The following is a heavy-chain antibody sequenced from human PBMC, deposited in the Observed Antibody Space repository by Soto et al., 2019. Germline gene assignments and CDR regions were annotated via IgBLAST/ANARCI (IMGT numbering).Heavy chain of an antibody. CDR3: ARDHRGLVVVAWDGWFDP. D-gene: IGHD2-15*01. CDR1: GYTFTSYG. CDR2: ISAYNGNT. V-gene: IGHV1-18*01. J-gene: IGHJ5*02. Sequence: APVKGSCKASGYTFTSYGISWLRLAPGQGLEWMGWISAYNGNTNYAQKLQGRVTMTTDTSTSTAYMELRSLRSDDTAVYYCARDHRGLVVVAWDGWFDPWGQGTLVTVSS.